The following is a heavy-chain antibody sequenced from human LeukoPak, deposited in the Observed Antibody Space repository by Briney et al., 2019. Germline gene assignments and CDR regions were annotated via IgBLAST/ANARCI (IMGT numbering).Heavy chain of an antibody. D-gene: IGHD4-11*01. CDR3: ARAYNDYSDYPYYYYMDV. CDR2: IYTSGST. J-gene: IGHJ6*03. CDR1: GGSISRYY. V-gene: IGHV4-4*07. Sequence: SETLSLTCTVSGGSISRYYWSWIRQPAGKGLEWIGRIYTSGSTNYNPSLKSRVTMSVATSKNLFSLKLSSVTAADTAVYYCARAYNDYSDYPYYYYMDVWGKGTTVTVSS.